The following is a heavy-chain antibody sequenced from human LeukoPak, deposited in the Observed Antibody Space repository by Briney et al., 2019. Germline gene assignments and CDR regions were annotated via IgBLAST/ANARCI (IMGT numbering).Heavy chain of an antibody. J-gene: IGHJ4*02. CDR3: ARVVVPAAIIDY. CDR1: GGSISSGDYY. CDR2: IYYSGST. V-gene: IGHV4-30-4*01. D-gene: IGHD2-2*02. Sequence: PSETLSLTCTVSGGSISSGDYYWSWLRQPPGKGLEWIGYIYYSGSTYYNPSLKSRVTITVDTSKNQFSLKLSSVTAADTAVYYCARVVVPAAIIDYWGQGTLVTVSS.